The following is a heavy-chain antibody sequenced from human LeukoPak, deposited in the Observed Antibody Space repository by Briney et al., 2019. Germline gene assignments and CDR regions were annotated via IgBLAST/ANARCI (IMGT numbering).Heavy chain of an antibody. J-gene: IGHJ4*02. CDR3: ARFWNDYYFDY. CDR1: GGSISSYY. CDR2: IYYSGST. V-gene: IGHV4-59*01. Sequence: SETLSLTCTVSGGSISSYYWSWIRQPPGKGLEWIGYIYYSGSTNYNPSLKSRVTISVDTSKNQFSLKLSSVTAADTAVYYCARFWNDYYFDYWGQGTLVTVSS. D-gene: IGHD1-1*01.